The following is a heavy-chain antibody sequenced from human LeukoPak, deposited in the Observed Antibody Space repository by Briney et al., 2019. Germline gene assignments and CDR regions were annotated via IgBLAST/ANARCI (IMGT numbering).Heavy chain of an antibody. CDR3: ARPGYCSGGSCYPDAFDI. J-gene: IGHJ3*02. Sequence: VSGPTLVKPTQTLTLTCPFSGFSLSTSGVGVGWIRQPPGKALEWLALIYWDDDKRYSPSLKSRLTITKDTSKNQVVLTMTNMDPVDTATYYCARPGYCSGGSCYPDAFDIWGQGTMVTVSS. D-gene: IGHD2-15*01. CDR2: IYWDDDK. CDR1: GFSLSTSGVG. V-gene: IGHV2-5*02.